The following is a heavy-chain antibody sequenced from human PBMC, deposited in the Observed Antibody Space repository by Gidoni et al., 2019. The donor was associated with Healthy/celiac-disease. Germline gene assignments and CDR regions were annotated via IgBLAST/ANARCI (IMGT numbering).Heavy chain of an antibody. V-gene: IGHV4-59*01. J-gene: IGHJ5*02. Sequence: QVQLQESGPGLVRPSETLSLTCTVSGGSISSYYWSWIRQPPGKGREWIGYIYYSGSTNYNPSLKSRVTISVDTSKNQFSLKLSSVTAADTAVYYCARGYSSSWTPYNWFDPWGQGTLVTVSS. D-gene: IGHD6-13*01. CDR2: IYYSGST. CDR1: GGSISSYY. CDR3: ARGYSSSWTPYNWFDP.